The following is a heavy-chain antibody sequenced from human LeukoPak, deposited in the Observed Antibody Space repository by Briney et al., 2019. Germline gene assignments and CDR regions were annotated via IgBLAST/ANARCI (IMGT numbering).Heavy chain of an antibody. Sequence: GGSLRLSCAASGFTFSDYYMSWIRQAPGKGLEWVSYISSSCSTIYYAASVKARFTISRDNAKNSLYLQMHSLRAEDTAVYYCARDLDHSSGSLDYWGQGTLVTVSS. CDR1: GFTFSDYY. J-gene: IGHJ4*02. CDR2: ISSSCSTI. V-gene: IGHV3-11*01. D-gene: IGHD3-22*01. CDR3: ARDLDHSSGSLDY.